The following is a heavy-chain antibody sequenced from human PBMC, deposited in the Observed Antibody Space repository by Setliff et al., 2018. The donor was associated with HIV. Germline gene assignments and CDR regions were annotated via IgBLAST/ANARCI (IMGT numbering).Heavy chain of an antibody. V-gene: IGHV3-23*01. J-gene: IGHJ4*02. CDR1: GGPFNIFF. D-gene: IGHD1-26*01. CDR3: GGSGDSGYFVY. Sequence: ETLSLTCGVHGGPFNIFFWSCVRQAPGKGLEWVSLISGSGITTDYADSVKGRFIISRDNSKNTLYLQMNSLRAEDTAVYYCGGSGDSGYFVYWGQGTLVTVSS. CDR2: ISGSGITT.